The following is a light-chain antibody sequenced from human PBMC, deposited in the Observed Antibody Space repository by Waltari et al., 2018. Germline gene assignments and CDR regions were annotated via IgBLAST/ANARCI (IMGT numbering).Light chain of an antibody. J-gene: IGLJ3*02. V-gene: IGLV1-47*01. CDR2: TNN. Sequence: QYVLTQPPSASGTPGQRVTISCSGSRTNIGSNYVYWYQQPSGMAPNLLIFTNNQRRQGVTVRFYGAKSGASASLASSGRRSEEEGDYYCVSWDESRSVLLFGGGTKLTVL. CDR3: VSWDESRSVLL. CDR1: RTNIGSNY.